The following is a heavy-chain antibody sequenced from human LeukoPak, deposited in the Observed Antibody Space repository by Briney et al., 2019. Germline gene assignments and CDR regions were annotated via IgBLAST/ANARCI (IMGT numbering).Heavy chain of an antibody. CDR3: ARDRDSSSLQEYYYGMDV. CDR2: ISSSGNII. V-gene: IGHV3-48*03. CDR1: GFTFSSYE. Sequence: PGGSLRLSCAASGFTFSSYEMNWVRQAPGKGLEWVSYISSSGNIIYYADSVKCRFTISRDNAKNSLYLQMNSLRAEDTAVYYCARDRDSSSLQEYYYGMDVWGQGTTVTVSS. D-gene: IGHD6-6*01. J-gene: IGHJ6*02.